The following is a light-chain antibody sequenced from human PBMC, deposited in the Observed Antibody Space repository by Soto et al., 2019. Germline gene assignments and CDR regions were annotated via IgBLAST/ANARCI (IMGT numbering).Light chain of an antibody. V-gene: IGLV4-69*01. CDR1: SEHSTYA. CDR2: IYSDGSH. Sequence: QLVLTQSPSASASLGASVKVTCTLNSEHSTYAIAWHRQQPEKGPRYLMRIYSDGSHVRGDGIPDRFLGSSSGAERHLTISSLQSDDEAEYYSQTWGAGSVVFGGGTKVTVL. CDR3: QTWGAGSVV. J-gene: IGLJ2*01.